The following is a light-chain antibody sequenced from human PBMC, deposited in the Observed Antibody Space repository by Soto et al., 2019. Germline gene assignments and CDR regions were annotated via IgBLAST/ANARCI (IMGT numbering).Light chain of an antibody. CDR2: GAS. CDR3: QQYNNWSLT. CDR1: QSVSRN. J-gene: IGKJ4*01. V-gene: IGKV3-15*01. Sequence: EIVMTQSPATLSVSPGERATLSCRASQSVSRNLAWYQQKPGQAPRLLIYGASTRATGIPARFSGSGSGTEFTLTISSLQSEYFAVYFCQQYNNWSLTFGGPTKVEIK.